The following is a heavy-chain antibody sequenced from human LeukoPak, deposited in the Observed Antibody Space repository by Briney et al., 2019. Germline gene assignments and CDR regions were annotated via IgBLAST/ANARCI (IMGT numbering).Heavy chain of an antibody. CDR3: ASGGQQPSDAFDI. CDR1: GFTFSDYY. Sequence: PGGSLRLSCAASGFTFSDYYMRWIRQAPGKGLEWVSYISSSGSTIYYADSVKGRFTISRDNAKNSLYLQMNSLRAEDTAVYYCASGGQQPSDAFDIWGQGTMVTVSS. V-gene: IGHV3-11*01. CDR2: ISSSGSTI. J-gene: IGHJ3*02. D-gene: IGHD6-13*01.